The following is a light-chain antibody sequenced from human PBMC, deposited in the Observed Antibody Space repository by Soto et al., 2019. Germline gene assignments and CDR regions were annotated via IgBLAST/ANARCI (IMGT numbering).Light chain of an antibody. CDR3: QQYNHWPPIT. V-gene: IGKV3-15*01. CDR1: QSVSSY. J-gene: IGKJ5*01. Sequence: EVVMKQSPATLSVSQGERATLSCRASQSVSSYLAWYQQNPGQAPRLLIYGASTRATNVSARFSGSGSGTEFTLTISSLQSEDFALYYCQQYNHWPPITFGPGTLLEI. CDR2: GAS.